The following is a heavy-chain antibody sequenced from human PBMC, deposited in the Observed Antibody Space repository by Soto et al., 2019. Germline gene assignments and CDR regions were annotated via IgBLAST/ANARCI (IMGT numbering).Heavy chain of an antibody. V-gene: IGHV4-59*01. D-gene: IGHD3-3*01. CDR3: ARALARPAYYDFWSGYYDAFDI. CDR2: IYYSGST. Sequence: SETLSLTCTVSGGSISSYYWSWIRQPPGKGLEWIGYIYYSGSTNYNPSLKSRVTISVDTSKNQFSLKLSSVTAADTAVYYCARALARPAYYDFWSGYYDAFDIWGQGTMVTVSS. CDR1: GGSISSYY. J-gene: IGHJ3*02.